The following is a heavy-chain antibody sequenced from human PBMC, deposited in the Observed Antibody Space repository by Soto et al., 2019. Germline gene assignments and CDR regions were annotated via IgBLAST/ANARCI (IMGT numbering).Heavy chain of an antibody. D-gene: IGHD5-12*01. CDR2: IWYDGSNK. CDR1: GFTFSSYG. V-gene: IGHV3-33*01. J-gene: IGHJ4*02. Sequence: PGGSLRLSCAASGFTFSSYGMHWVRQAPGKGLEWVAVIWYDGSNKYYADSVKGRFTISRDNSKNTLYLQMNSLRAEDTAVYYCARERDGYNYYYFDYWGQGTLVTVSS. CDR3: ARERDGYNYYYFDY.